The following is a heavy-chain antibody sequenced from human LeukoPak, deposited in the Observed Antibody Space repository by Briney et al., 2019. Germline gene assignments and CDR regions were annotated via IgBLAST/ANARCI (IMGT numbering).Heavy chain of an antibody. V-gene: IGHV4-59*01. J-gene: IGHJ4*02. CDR1: RGSISSYY. Sequence: SETLSLTCTVSRGSISSYYWSWIRQPPGKGLEWIGYIYYSGSTNYNPSLKSRVTISVDTSKNQFSLKLSSVTAADTAVYYCAGTQEGDFWSGYLDYWGQGTLVTVSS. D-gene: IGHD3-3*01. CDR2: IYYSGST. CDR3: AGTQEGDFWSGYLDY.